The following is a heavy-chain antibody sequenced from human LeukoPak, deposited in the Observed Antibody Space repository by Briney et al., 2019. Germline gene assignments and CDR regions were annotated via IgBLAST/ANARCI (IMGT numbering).Heavy chain of an antibody. Sequence: SVKVSCKASGGTFSSYAISWVRQAPGQGLEWMGGIIPIFGTADYAQKFQGRVTITADEPTSTAYMELSSLRSEDTAVYYCARERDYHTDYYYYYGMDVWGQGTTVTVSS. V-gene: IGHV1-69*13. CDR1: GGTFSSYA. CDR3: ARERDYHTDYYYYYGMDV. J-gene: IGHJ6*02. D-gene: IGHD4-11*01. CDR2: IIPIFGTA.